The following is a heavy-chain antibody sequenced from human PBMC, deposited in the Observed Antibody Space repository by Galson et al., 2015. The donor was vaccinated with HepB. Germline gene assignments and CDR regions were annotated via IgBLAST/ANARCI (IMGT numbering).Heavy chain of an antibody. V-gene: IGHV1-46*01. Sequence: SVKVSCKASGYTFTSHHVHWLRQAPGQGLEWMGIINPASAKTSYSQRFQGRFTVARDTSTSTVYMELTSLTSEDTAIYYCARGPYYDYVWGTYRDYWGQGALVTVSS. CDR3: ARGPYYDYVWGTYRDY. CDR2: INPASAKT. CDR1: GYTFTSHH. J-gene: IGHJ4*02. D-gene: IGHD3-16*02.